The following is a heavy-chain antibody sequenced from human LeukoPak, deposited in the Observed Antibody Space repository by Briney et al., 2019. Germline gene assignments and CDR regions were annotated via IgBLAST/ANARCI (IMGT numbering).Heavy chain of an antibody. D-gene: IGHD3-22*01. CDR1: GYTFTGYY. J-gene: IGHJ4*02. CDR3: ARDRGDYDSSGYSDY. V-gene: IGHV1-2*02. Sequence: GASVKVSCKASGYTFTGYYMHWVRQAPGQGLEWMGWINPNSGGTNYAQKFQGRVTMTRDTSISTAYMELSRLRSDDTAVYYCARDRGDYDSSGYSDYWGQGTLVTVSS. CDR2: INPNSGGT.